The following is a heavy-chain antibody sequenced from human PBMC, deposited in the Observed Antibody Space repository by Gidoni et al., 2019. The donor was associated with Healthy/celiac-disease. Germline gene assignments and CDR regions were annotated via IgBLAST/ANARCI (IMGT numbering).Heavy chain of an antibody. CDR3: ARVPRIATEYSSSSGWFDP. Sequence: QVQLVQSGAEVKKPGSSVKVSCTASGGTFSSYAISWVRQAPGQGLEWMGGIIPIFGTANDAQKFQGRVTITADESTSTAYMELSSLRSEDTAVYYCARVPRIATEYSSSSGWFDPWGQGTLVTVSS. CDR1: GGTFSSYA. V-gene: IGHV1-69*01. D-gene: IGHD6-6*01. CDR2: IIPIFGTA. J-gene: IGHJ5*02.